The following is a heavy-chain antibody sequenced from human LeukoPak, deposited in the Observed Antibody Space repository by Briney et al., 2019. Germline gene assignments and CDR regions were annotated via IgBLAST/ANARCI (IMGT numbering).Heavy chain of an antibody. CDR2: IYYSGST. CDR1: GGSISSGGYY. J-gene: IGHJ4*02. Sequence: PSQTLSLTCTVSGGSISSGGYYWSWIRQHQGKALEWIGDIYYSGSTYYHPSLKSRVTISVDTSKNQFSLKLSSVTAADTAVYYCARDSGSYYWFDYWGQGTLVTVSS. CDR3: ARDSGSYYWFDY. D-gene: IGHD1-26*01. V-gene: IGHV4-31*03.